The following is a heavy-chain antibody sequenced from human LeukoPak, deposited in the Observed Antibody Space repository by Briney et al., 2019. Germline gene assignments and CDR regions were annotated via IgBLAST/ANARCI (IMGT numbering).Heavy chain of an antibody. CDR1: GFTFSNAW. CDR3: ARDSLYGDYLD. V-gene: IGHV3-15*07. J-gene: IGHJ4*02. Sequence: GGSLRLSCAASGFTFSNAWMNWVRQAPGKGLEWVGRIKSKTDGGTTDYAAPVKGRFTISRDDSKNTLYLQMNSLKTEDTAVYYCARDSLYGDYLDWGQGTLVTVSS. CDR2: IKSKTDGGTT. D-gene: IGHD4-17*01.